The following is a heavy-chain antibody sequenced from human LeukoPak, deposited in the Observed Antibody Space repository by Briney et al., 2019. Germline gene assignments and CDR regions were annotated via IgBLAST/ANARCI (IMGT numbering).Heavy chain of an antibody. CDR1: GGSISSGGYS. CDR2: IYHSGST. D-gene: IGHD7-27*01. J-gene: IGHJ4*02. CDR3: ARDLGYLDY. Sequence: SETLSLTCAVSGGSISSGGYSWSWIRQPPGKGLEWIGYIYHSGSTYYNPSLKSRVTMSVDRSKNQFSLKLSSVTAADTAVYYCARDLGYLDYWGQGTLVTVSS. V-gene: IGHV4-30-2*01.